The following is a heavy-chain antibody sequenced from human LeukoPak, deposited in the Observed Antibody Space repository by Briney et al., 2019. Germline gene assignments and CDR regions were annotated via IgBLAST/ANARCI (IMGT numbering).Heavy chain of an antibody. V-gene: IGHV6-1*01. CDR2: TYYRSKWYN. J-gene: IGHJ5*02. D-gene: IGHD6-19*01. CDR1: GDSVSSNSAA. Sequence: SQTLSLTCAISGDSVSSNSAAWNWIRRSPSRGLEWLGRTYYRSKWYNDYAVSVKSRITINPDTSKNQFSLQLNSVTPEDTAVYYCARDLDPYSSGWYWFDPWGQGTLVTVSS. CDR3: ARDLDPYSSGWYWFDP.